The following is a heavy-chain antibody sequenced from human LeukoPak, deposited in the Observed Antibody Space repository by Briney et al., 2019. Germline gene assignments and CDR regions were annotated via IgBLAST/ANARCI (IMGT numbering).Heavy chain of an antibody. D-gene: IGHD3-3*02. J-gene: IGHJ3*02. V-gene: IGHV4-59*08. CDR1: GGSISGYY. CDR3: CSDISGGSHAFDI. CDR2: IYYSGSAA. Sequence: SETLSLTCTVSGGSISGYYWSWIRQPPGKGLEWVGSIYYSGSAANYNPSLESRVMTSVDTFKNQFSLQVNTVAYDDTAVYYCCSDISGGSHAFDIWGQGTMVTVSS.